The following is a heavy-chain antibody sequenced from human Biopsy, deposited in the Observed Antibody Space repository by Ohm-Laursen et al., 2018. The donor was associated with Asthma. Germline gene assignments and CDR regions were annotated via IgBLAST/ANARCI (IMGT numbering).Heavy chain of an antibody. CDR1: GYTFTSYA. J-gene: IGHJ5*02. Sequence: ASVKVSCKASGYTFTSYAINWLRQAPGQGLEWMGWIATSSGNPTYAQGFTPGRFVFSLDTSVTTAYLQITNLEPEDTAVYYCVRDQAHRGNWFDPWGQGTPVTVSS. CDR2: IATSSGNP. D-gene: IGHD1-14*01. V-gene: IGHV7-4-1*02. CDR3: VRDQAHRGNWFDP.